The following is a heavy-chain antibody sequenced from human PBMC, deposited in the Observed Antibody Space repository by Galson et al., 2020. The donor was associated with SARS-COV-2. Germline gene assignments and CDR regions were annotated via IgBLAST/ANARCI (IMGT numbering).Heavy chain of an antibody. CDR1: GFTVSSNY. J-gene: IGHJ4*02. CDR3: ARDPPDGNRGNFDY. Sequence: GGSLRLSCAASGFTVSSNYMSWVRQAPGKGLECVPVIYSGGTTYYADSVKGRFIISRDNAQNTLYLQMNSLRAEDTAVYYCARDPPDGNRGNFDYWGQGTLVTVSS. V-gene: IGHV3-66*01. D-gene: IGHD7-27*01. CDR2: IYSGGTT.